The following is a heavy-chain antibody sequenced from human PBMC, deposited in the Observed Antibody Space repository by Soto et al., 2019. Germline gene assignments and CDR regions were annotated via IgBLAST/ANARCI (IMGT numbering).Heavy chain of an antibody. CDR3: ARAREDYYYDSSGYYNDY. J-gene: IGHJ4*02. D-gene: IGHD3-22*01. Sequence: ETLSLTCTVSGGSISSYYWSWIRQPPGKGLEWIGYIYYSGSTNYNPSLKSRVTISVDTSKNQFSLKLSSVTAADTAVYYCARAREDYYYDSSGYYNDYWGQGTLVTVSS. V-gene: IGHV4-59*01. CDR1: GGSISSYY. CDR2: IYYSGST.